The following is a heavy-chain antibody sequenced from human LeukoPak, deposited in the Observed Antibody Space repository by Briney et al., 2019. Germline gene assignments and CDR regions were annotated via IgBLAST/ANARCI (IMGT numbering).Heavy chain of an antibody. CDR2: IIPRLSTS. J-gene: IGHJ3*02. D-gene: IGHD5-12*01. Sequence: SVKVSCKASGGTFSTYGISWVRQAPGQGLEWMGRIIPRLSTSNYAQKFQGRVTITTDESTSTAYMELSSLRSEDTAVYYCARDPHSGYDRLFDAFDIWGQGTRVTVSS. CDR1: GGTFSTYG. V-gene: IGHV1-69*11. CDR3: ARDPHSGYDRLFDAFDI.